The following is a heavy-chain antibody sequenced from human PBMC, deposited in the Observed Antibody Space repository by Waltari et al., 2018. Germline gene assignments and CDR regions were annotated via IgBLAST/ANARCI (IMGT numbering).Heavy chain of an antibody. V-gene: IGHV3-21*01. CDR1: GLTFSNYN. J-gene: IGHJ4*02. CDR3: ATGGWGFYFDY. D-gene: IGHD7-27*01. Sequence: EEQLVESGGGLVKPGGSRRLSCAGSGLTFSNYNMNWVRQAPGKGLEWVSSISTTSTYTHYADSVKGRFTISRDNAKNSLFLQMNSLTTEDTAVYYCATGGWGFYFDYWGQGTLLTVSS. CDR2: ISTTSTYT.